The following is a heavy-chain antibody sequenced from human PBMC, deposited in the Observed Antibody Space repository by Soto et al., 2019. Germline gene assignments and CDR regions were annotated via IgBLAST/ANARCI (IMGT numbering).Heavy chain of an antibody. CDR3: ARGLNGYLHYFDY. CDR1: GYTFTSYA. V-gene: IGHV1-3*01. D-gene: IGHD5-18*01. CDR2: INAGNGNT. J-gene: IGHJ4*02. Sequence: ASVKVSCKASGYTFTSYAMHWVRQAPGQRLEWMGWINAGNGNTKYSQKFQGRVTITRDTSASTAYMELSSLRSEDTAVYYCARGLNGYLHYFDYWGQGNPVTVSS.